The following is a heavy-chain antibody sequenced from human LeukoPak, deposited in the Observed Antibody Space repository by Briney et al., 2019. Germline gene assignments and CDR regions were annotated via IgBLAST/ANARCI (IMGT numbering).Heavy chain of an antibody. CDR3: ARGGISPRYMDV. CDR1: GGTFSSYA. V-gene: IGHV1-69*05. CDR2: IIPIFGTA. Sequence: GASVKVSCKASGGTFSSYAISWVRQAPGQGLEWMGGIIPIFGTANYAQKFQGRVTMTTDTSTSTAYMELRSLRSDDTAVYYCARGGISPRYMDVWGKGTTVTVSS. D-gene: IGHD2-15*01. J-gene: IGHJ6*03.